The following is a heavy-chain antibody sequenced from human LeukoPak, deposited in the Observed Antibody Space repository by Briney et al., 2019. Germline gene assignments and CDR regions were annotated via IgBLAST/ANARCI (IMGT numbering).Heavy chain of an antibody. V-gene: IGHV4-61*02. Sequence: SQTLSLTCTVSGGSISSGTYYWSWIRQPAGKGLEWIGRIYTSGDTNYNPSLKSRVTISTDTAKNQFSLNLRSVTAADTAVYYCARDKIEDSGYQNWFDPWGQGTLVTVSS. CDR2: IYTSGDT. CDR1: GGSISSGTYY. CDR3: ARDKIEDSGYQNWFDP. D-gene: IGHD3-22*01. J-gene: IGHJ5*02.